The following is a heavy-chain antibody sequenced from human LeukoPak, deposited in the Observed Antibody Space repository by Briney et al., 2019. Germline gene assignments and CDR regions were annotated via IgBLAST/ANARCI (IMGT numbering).Heavy chain of an antibody. Sequence: GGSLRLSCAASAFTVSSNYMNWVRQAPGKGLEWVSVIYSGGSTYHADSVKGRFTISRDNSKNTLYLQMNSLRAEDTAVYYCARAYGSADPFDIWGLGTMVTVSS. CDR2: IYSGGST. V-gene: IGHV3-53*01. CDR1: AFTVSSNY. D-gene: IGHD3-16*01. CDR3: ARAYGSADPFDI. J-gene: IGHJ3*02.